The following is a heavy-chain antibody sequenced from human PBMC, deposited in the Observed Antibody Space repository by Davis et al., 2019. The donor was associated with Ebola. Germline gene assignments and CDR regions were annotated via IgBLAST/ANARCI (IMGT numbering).Heavy chain of an antibody. Sequence: GESLKISCAASGFTFSSYGMNWVRQAPGKGLERVSSISSSSSYIYYADSVKGRFTISRDNAKNSLYLQMNSLRAEDTAVYYCARGYSSSWQKFYGMDVWGQGTTVTVSS. J-gene: IGHJ6*02. CDR2: ISSSSSYI. D-gene: IGHD6-13*01. CDR3: ARGYSSSWQKFYGMDV. CDR1: GFTFSSYG. V-gene: IGHV3-21*01.